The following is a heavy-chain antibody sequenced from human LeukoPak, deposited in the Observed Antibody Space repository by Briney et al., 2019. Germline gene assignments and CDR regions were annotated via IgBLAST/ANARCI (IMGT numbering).Heavy chain of an antibody. CDR3: ARGGYNDESPFDH. D-gene: IGHD5-12*01. CDR2: IYPGDSDT. Sequence: LGKSLKISCKGSGYTFTTYWIGWVRQMPGKGLEWMGIIYPGDSDTKYSPSFQGQVTISADKSITTAYLQWSSLKASDTAMYYCARGGYNDESPFDHWGQGTLVTVSS. V-gene: IGHV5-51*01. CDR1: GYTFTTYW. J-gene: IGHJ4*02.